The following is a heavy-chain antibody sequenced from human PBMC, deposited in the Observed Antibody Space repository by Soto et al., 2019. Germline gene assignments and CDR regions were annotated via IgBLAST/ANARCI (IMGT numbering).Heavy chain of an antibody. CDR2: ISWNSGSI. D-gene: IGHD6-19*01. CDR3: AQDPYSSGWQYYFDY. CDR1: GFTFDDYA. Sequence: VQLVESGGGLVQPGRSLRLSCAASGFTFDDYAMHWVRQAPGKGLEWVSGISWNSGSIGYADSVKGRSTISRDHPKTSLCLQMNSLRAEDTALYYCAQDPYSSGWQYYFDYWGQGTLVPFSS. J-gene: IGHJ4*02. V-gene: IGHV3-9*01.